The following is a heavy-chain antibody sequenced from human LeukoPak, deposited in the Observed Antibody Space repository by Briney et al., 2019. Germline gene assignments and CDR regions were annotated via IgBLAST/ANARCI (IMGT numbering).Heavy chain of an antibody. J-gene: IGHJ4*02. CDR1: GFSVSTDH. CDR2: LYADGGT. Sequence: GGSLILSCAASGFSVSTDHMSWVRQAPGKGLECVSLLYADGGTYYADSVKGRFTFSRDTSKNTLSLQLNSLRAEDTAVYYCARVWELSFDYWGQGTLVTVSS. V-gene: IGHV3-53*01. CDR3: ARVWELSFDY. D-gene: IGHD3-16*02.